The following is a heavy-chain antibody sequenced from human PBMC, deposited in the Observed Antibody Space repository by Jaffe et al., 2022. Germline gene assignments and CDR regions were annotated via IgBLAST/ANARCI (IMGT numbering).Heavy chain of an antibody. CDR3: TRLLGWRPYYFDY. Sequence: EMQLVESGGGLVQPGRSLRLSCTASGFTFGDYAMSWVRQAPGKGLEWVGFIRSKAYSGTTDYAASVKGRFTISRDDSSSTSYLQMNSLKVEDTAVYYCTRLLGWRPYYFDYWGQGTLVTVSS. CDR1: GFTFGDYA. J-gene: IGHJ4*02. CDR2: IRSKAYSGTT. V-gene: IGHV3-49*04. D-gene: IGHD2-21*02.